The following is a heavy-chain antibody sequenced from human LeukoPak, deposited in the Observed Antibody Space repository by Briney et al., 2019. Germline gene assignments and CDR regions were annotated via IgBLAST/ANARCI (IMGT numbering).Heavy chain of an antibody. CDR1: GGSFSGYY. CDR3: ARAVEYNFWSGLQRRAATFDY. V-gene: IGHV4-34*01. CDR2: INHSGSA. J-gene: IGHJ4*02. D-gene: IGHD3-3*01. Sequence: SETLSLTCAVYGGSFSGYYWSWIRQPPGKGLEWIGKINHSGSANYNPSLKSRVTISVDTSKNQFSLKLTSVTAADTAVYYCARAVEYNFWSGLQRRAATFDYWGQGTLVTVSS.